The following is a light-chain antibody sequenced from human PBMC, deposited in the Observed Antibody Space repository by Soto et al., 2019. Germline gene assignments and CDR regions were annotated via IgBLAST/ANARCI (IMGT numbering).Light chain of an antibody. CDR3: QQYGSSPWT. CDR1: QSTSSSY. J-gene: IGKJ1*01. Sequence: EIVLTQSPGTLSLSPGERATLSCRASQSTSSSYLAWYQQKPGQAPRLLIYGASSRATGIPDRFSGSGSGTDFTLTISRREPEDVAVYYCQQYGSSPWTFGQGTKVEIK. CDR2: GAS. V-gene: IGKV3-20*01.